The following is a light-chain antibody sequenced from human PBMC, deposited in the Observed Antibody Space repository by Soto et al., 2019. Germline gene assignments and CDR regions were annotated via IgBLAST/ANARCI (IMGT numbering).Light chain of an antibody. CDR3: SSYTSSSTPVV. CDR1: SSDVGGYNY. V-gene: IGLV2-14*01. Sequence: QSALTQPASVSGSPGQSITISCTGTSSDVGGYNYVSWYQQHPGKAPKLMIYDVSNRPAGVSNGFSGSKSVNTASLTISGLQAEDEADYYCSSYTSSSTPVVFGGRTKLTVL. J-gene: IGLJ2*01. CDR2: DVS.